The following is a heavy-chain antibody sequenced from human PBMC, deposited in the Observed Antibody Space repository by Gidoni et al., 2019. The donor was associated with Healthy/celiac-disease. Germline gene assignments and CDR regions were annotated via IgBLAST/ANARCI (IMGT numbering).Heavy chain of an antibody. CDR2: IIPIFGTA. Sequence: QVQLVQSGAEVKKPGSSVTVSCKASGGTFSSYAISWVRQAPGQGLEWMGGIIPIFGTANYAQKFQGRVTITADESTSTAYMELSSLRSEDTAVYYCARDYYYDSSGYAPSGFAFDIWGQGTMVTVSS. CDR1: GGTFSSYA. CDR3: ARDYYYDSSGYAPSGFAFDI. V-gene: IGHV1-69*01. J-gene: IGHJ3*02. D-gene: IGHD3-22*01.